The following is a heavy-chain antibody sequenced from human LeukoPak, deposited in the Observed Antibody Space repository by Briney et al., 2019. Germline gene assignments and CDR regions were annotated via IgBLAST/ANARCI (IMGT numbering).Heavy chain of an antibody. J-gene: IGHJ6*04. CDR3: ARAPLQNYYGMDV. V-gene: IGHV1-69*13. D-gene: IGHD2/OR15-2a*01. CDR2: IIPIFGTA. CDR1: GGTFSSYA. Sequence: ASVKVSCKASGGTFSSYAISWVRQAPGQGLEWMGGIIPIFGTANYAQKFQGRVTITADESTSTAYMELSSLRSEDTAVYYCARAPLQNYYGMDVWGKGTTVNVSS.